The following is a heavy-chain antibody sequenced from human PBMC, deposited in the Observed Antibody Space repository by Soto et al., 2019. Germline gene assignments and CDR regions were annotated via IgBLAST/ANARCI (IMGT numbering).Heavy chain of an antibody. CDR1: GYTFTSYY. Sequence: ASVKLSCKASGYTFTSYYMHWVRQAPGQGLEWMGWINPSGGSTGYAQKFQGRVTMTRHTSTSTVYMELSSLRSEDTAVYSCASLVPRGHYYYYMDVWGKGTTVTVSS. CDR2: INPSGGST. CDR3: ASLVPRGHYYYYMDV. J-gene: IGHJ6*03. V-gene: IGHV1-46*01. D-gene: IGHD1-26*01.